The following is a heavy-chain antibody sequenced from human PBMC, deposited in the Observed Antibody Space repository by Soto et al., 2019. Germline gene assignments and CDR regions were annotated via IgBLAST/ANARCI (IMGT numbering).Heavy chain of an antibody. V-gene: IGHV1-3*01. D-gene: IGHD4-17*01. CDR3: ARDSDYGDYWFDAFDI. CDR2: INAGNGNT. CDR1: GYTFTSYA. Sequence: QVQLVQSGAEVKKPGASVKVSCKASGYTFTSYAMHWVRQAPGQRLEWMGWINAGNGNTKYSQKFQGRVTITRDTSASTAYMELSSLRSEDTAVYYWARDSDYGDYWFDAFDIWGQGTMVTVSS. J-gene: IGHJ3*02.